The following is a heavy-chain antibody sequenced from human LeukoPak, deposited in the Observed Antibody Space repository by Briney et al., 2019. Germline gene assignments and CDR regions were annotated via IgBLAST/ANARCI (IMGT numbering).Heavy chain of an antibody. CDR1: GFTFSSYA. CDR3: ARGFNT. CDR2: ISYDGSNK. V-gene: IGHV3-30*04. D-gene: IGHD2-8*02. Sequence: GGSLRLSCAASGFTFSSYAMHWVRQAPGKGLEWVAVISYDGSNKYYADSVKGRFTISRDNSKNTLYLQMNSLRAEDTAVYYCARGFNTGGQGTLVTVSS. J-gene: IGHJ4*02.